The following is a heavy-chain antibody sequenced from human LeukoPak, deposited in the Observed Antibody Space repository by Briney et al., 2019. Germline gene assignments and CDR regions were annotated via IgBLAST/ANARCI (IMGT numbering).Heavy chain of an antibody. D-gene: IGHD6-19*01. CDR2: IFCSGSS. CDR1: GGSISNNY. Sequence: SETLSLTCSVSGGSISNNYWSWIRQPPGKGLEWMGYIFCSGSSDSNPSLKSRVTISVDTSKNQFSLKLTSVTAADTAVYYCARRYSNGWYFDYWGQGTLVTVSS. J-gene: IGHJ4*02. CDR3: ARRYSNGWYFDY. V-gene: IGHV4-59*08.